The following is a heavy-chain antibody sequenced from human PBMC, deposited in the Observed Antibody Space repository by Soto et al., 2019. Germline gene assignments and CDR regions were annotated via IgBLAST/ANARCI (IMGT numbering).Heavy chain of an antibody. CDR2: IYYSGST. D-gene: IGHD3-9*01. CDR3: ARDSNILTGFDY. Sequence: PSETLSLTCTVSGGSTSSGGYYWSWIRQHPGKGLEWIGYIYYSGSTYYNPSLKSRVTISVDTSKNQFSLKLSSVTAADTAVYYCARDSNILTGFDYWGQGTLVTVSS. V-gene: IGHV4-31*03. J-gene: IGHJ4*02. CDR1: GGSTSSGGYY.